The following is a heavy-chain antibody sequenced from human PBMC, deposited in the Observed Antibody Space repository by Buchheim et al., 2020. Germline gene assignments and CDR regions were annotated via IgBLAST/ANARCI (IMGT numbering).Heavy chain of an antibody. Sequence: EVQLVESGGGLVEPGGSLRLSCAASGFTFSNYEMHWVRQVIGKGLEWVSTIGVGSDTYYPGSVKGRFTISRENAKNSLYLQMNSLRAGDTAVYYCSRGAGELELRTMDVWGQGTT. J-gene: IGHJ6*02. CDR3: SRGAGELELRTMDV. CDR1: GFTFSNYE. D-gene: IGHD1-7*01. V-gene: IGHV3-13*04. CDR2: IGVGSDT.